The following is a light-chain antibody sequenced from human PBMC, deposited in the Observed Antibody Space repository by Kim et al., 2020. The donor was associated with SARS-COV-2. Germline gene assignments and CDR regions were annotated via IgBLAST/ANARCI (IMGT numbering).Light chain of an antibody. CDR2: DAS. V-gene: IGKV1-5*01. CDR3: QQYKSYSIT. CDR1: QSIRNW. Sequence: ASVGDRVTITCRASQSIRNWLAWYQQKPGKAPKLLIYDASSLESGVPSRFSGSGSGTEFTLTISSLQPDDFASYYCQQYKSYSITFGQGTRLEIK. J-gene: IGKJ5*01.